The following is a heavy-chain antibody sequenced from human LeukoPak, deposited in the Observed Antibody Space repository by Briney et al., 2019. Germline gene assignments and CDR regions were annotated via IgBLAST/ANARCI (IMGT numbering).Heavy chain of an antibody. V-gene: IGHV1-3*03. J-gene: IGHJ6*03. Sequence: ASVKVSCKASGYTFTNYAIHWVRQAPGQRLEWMGWINAGNGNTKYSLEFQGRVTITRDTSASTAYMELSSLRSEDVAVYYCARGRYCSSSSCSYYYVDVWGKGTTVTVSS. D-gene: IGHD2-2*01. CDR2: INAGNGNT. CDR3: ARGRYCSSSSCSYYYVDV. CDR1: GYTFTNYA.